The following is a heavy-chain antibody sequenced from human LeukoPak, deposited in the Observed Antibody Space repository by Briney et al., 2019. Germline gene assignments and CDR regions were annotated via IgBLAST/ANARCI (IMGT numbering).Heavy chain of an antibody. CDR3: ARDGSSGWPYYYYGMDV. V-gene: IGHV4-59*01. J-gene: IGHJ6*02. Sequence: SETLSLTCTVSGGSISSYYWSWIRQPPGKGLEWIGYIYYSGSTNYNPSLKSRVTISVDTSKNQFSLKLSSVTAADTAVYYCARDGSSGWPYYYYGMDVWGQGTTVTVSS. CDR2: IYYSGST. D-gene: IGHD6-19*01. CDR1: GGSISSYY.